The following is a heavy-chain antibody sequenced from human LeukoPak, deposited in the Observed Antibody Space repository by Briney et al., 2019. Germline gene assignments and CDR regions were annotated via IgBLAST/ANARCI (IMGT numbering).Heavy chain of an antibody. J-gene: IGHJ3*01. V-gene: IGHV4-4*02. Sequence: SETLSLTCSVSGDSITSRNWWTWVRQTPEKGLEWIGEIFHTGSTNYNPSVEGRVTISIDKSKNQFSLMLTSVTAADTALYYCARGMRFDTLFSAFDVWGQGTMVSVSS. CDR2: IFHTGST. CDR3: ARGMRFDTLFSAFDV. CDR1: GDSITSRNW. D-gene: IGHD3-10*01.